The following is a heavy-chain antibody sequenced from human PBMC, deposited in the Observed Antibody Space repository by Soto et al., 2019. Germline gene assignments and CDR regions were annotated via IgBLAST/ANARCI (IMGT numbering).Heavy chain of an antibody. CDR1: GFTFTSSA. J-gene: IGHJ6*02. V-gene: IGHV1-58*01. Sequence: QMQLVQSGPEVKKPGTSVKVSCKASGFTFTSSAVQWVRPARGQRLARIGWIVVGSGNTNYAQKFPERVTITRDLPTSTAYMELSSMGSEDTAVYYCAADWGAVACQEGSYYYYGMDVWGQGTTVTVSS. D-gene: IGHD6-19*01. CDR2: IVVGSGNT. CDR3: AADWGAVACQEGSYYYYGMDV.